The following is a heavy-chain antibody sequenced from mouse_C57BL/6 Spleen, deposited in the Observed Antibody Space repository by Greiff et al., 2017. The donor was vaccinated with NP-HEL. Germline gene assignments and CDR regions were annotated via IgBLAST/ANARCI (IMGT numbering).Heavy chain of an antibody. CDR3: AKGGYDLYAMDY. D-gene: IGHD2-2*01. CDR1: GYTFTSYW. V-gene: IGHV1-55*01. J-gene: IGHJ4*01. CDR2: IYPGSGST. Sequence: QVQLQQPGAELVKPGASVKMSCKASGYTFTSYWITWVKQRPGQGLEWIGDIYPGSGSTNYNEKFKSKATLTVDTSSSTAYRQLSSLTSEDSAVYCGAKGGYDLYAMDYWGQGTSVTVSS.